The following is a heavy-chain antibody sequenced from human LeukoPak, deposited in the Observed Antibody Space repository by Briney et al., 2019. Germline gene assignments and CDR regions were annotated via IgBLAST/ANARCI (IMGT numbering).Heavy chain of an antibody. CDR1: GFTLSNHW. J-gene: IGHJ6*02. V-gene: IGHV3-7*03. CDR2: VNRDGSEA. Sequence: GGSLRLSCAASGFTLSNHWMTWVRQVPGRGPEWVANVNRDGSEAYYLDSVKGRFTISKDNAKNSLYLQMNSLRAEDTALYHCARNNGMDVWGQGTTVIVSS. CDR3: ARNNGMDV.